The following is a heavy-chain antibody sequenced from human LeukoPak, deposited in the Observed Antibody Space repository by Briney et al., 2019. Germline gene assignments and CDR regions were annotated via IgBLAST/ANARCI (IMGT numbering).Heavy chain of an antibody. D-gene: IGHD3-10*01. J-gene: IGHJ3*02. Sequence: GGSLRLSCAASGFTFSDYYMSWIRQAPGKGLEWVSYISSSGSTIYYADSVKGRFTISRDDAKNSLYLQMNSLRAEDTAVYYCARDGPLLLWFGELSSGAFDIWGQGTMVTVSS. CDR3: ARDGPLLLWFGELSSGAFDI. V-gene: IGHV3-11*01. CDR2: ISSSGSTI. CDR1: GFTFSDYY.